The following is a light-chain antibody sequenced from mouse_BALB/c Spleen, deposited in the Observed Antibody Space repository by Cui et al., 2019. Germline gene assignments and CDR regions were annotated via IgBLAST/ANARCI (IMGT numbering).Light chain of an antibody. CDR1: QNSNVW. CDR3: QQGQSYPLT. J-gene: IGKJ1*01. V-gene: IGKV11-125*01. Sequence: QMNQSPSSLSASLGDTITITCHASQNSNVWLSWYQQKPGNIPKLLIYKASNLQTGVPSRFSGSGSGTGFTLTISSLQPEDIATYYCQQGQSYPLTFGGGTKLEIK. CDR2: KAS.